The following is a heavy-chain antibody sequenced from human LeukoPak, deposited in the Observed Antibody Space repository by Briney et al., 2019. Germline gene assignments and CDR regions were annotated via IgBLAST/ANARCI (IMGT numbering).Heavy chain of an antibody. D-gene: IGHD6-13*01. V-gene: IGHV3-74*01. CDR1: GFTFSSYW. J-gene: IGHJ6*02. CDR3: ARRAGYSSSWYYYYYGMDV. CDR2: INSDGSST. Sequence: GGSLRLSCAASGFTFSSYWMHWVRQAPGKGLVWVSRINSDGSSTSYADSVKGRFTISRDNAKNTLYLQMNSLRAEDTAVYYCARRAGYSSSWYYYYYGMDVWGQGTTVTVSS.